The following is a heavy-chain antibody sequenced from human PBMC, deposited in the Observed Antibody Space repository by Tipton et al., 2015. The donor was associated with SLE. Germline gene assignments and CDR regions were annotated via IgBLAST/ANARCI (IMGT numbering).Heavy chain of an antibody. Sequence: SLRLSCAASGFTFSSYWMHWVRQAPGKGLEWVAVIWYDGSNKYYADSVKGRFTISRDNSKNTLYLQMNSLRAEDTAVYYCARAPLGDLMFDYWGQGTLVTVSS. CDR2: IWYDGSNK. CDR1: GFTFSSYW. J-gene: IGHJ4*02. V-gene: IGHV3-33*08. CDR3: ARAPLGDLMFDY. D-gene: IGHD3-10*01.